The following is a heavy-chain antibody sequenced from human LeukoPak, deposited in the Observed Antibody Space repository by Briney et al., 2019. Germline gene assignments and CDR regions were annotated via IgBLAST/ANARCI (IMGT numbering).Heavy chain of an antibody. Sequence: PGDPLKISCQGSGYTFTAYWIGWVRQMPGKGLEWVGIIHPGDSDTRYSPSFQGQVTISADKSITTAYLQWSSLEASDTAMYYCGRHQHSGSYGAFDIWGQGTMVTVSS. V-gene: IGHV5-51*01. CDR2: IHPGDSDT. D-gene: IGHD1-26*01. CDR1: GYTFTAYW. CDR3: GRHQHSGSYGAFDI. J-gene: IGHJ3*02.